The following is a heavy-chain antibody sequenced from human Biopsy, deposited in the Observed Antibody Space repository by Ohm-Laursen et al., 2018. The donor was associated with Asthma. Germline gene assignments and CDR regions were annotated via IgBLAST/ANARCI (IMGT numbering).Heavy chain of an antibody. CDR3: ARGPEYVRSSGALDY. J-gene: IGHJ4*02. CDR2: LIPVLGTP. V-gene: IGHV1-69*13. CDR1: GDSFSNYA. D-gene: IGHD2-2*01. Sequence: VKISCKASGDSFSNYAISWVRQAPGQGLEWMGGLIPVLGTPDHAQMFEGRVTITVDESTSTAYMELSSLSSEDTALYYCARGPEYVRSSGALDYWGQGTLVTVSS.